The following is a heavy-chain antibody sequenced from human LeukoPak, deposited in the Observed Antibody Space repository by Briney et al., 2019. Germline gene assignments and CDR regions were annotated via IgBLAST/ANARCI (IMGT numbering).Heavy chain of an antibody. CDR1: GGTFSGYA. V-gene: IGHV1-69*13. D-gene: IGHD3-3*01. CDR2: IIPIFGTA. CDR3: ARDSTTYYDFWSGYHPKPFDY. Sequence: ASVKVSCKASGGTFSGYAISWVRQAPGQGLEWMGGIIPIFGTANYAQKFQGRVTITADESTSTAYMELSSLRSEDTAVYYCARDSTTYYDFWSGYHPKPFDYWGQGTLVTVSS. J-gene: IGHJ4*02.